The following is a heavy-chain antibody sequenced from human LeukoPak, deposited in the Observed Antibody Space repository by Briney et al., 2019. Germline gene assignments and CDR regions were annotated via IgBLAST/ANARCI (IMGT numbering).Heavy chain of an antibody. Sequence: SVKVSCKASGGTFSSYAISWVRQAPGQGLEWMGGIIPIFGTANYAQKFQGRVTITTDESTSTAYMELSSLRSEDTAVYYCASGNWNDEENAFDIWGQGTMVTVSS. D-gene: IGHD1-20*01. CDR1: GGTFSSYA. J-gene: IGHJ3*02. V-gene: IGHV1-69*05. CDR3: ASGNWNDEENAFDI. CDR2: IIPIFGTA.